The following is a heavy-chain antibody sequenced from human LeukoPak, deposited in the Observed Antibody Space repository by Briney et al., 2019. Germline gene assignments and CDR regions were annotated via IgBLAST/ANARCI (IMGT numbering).Heavy chain of an antibody. CDR2: INHSGST. V-gene: IGHV4-34*01. CDR1: GFTFSGYA. D-gene: IGHD6-13*01. CDR3: ARGGSSLIDY. Sequence: GSLRLSCAASGFTFSGYAMSWVRQAPGKGLEWIGEINHSGSTNYNPSLKSRVTISVDTSKNQFSLKLSSVTAADTAVYYCARGGSSLIDYWGQGTLVTVSS. J-gene: IGHJ4*02.